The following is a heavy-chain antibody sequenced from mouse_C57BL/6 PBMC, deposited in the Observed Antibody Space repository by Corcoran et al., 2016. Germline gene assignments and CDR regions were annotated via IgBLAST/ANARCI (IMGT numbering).Heavy chain of an antibody. J-gene: IGHJ3*01. Sequence: QIQLVQSGPELKKPGETVKISCKASGYTFTTYGMSWVKQAPGKGLKWMGWINTYSGVPTYADDFKGRFAFSLVTSASTAYLQINNLKNEDTATYFCAKGDYRRGFAYWGQGTLVTVSA. V-gene: IGHV9-3*01. CDR2: INTYSGVP. D-gene: IGHD2-4*01. CDR1: GYTFTTYG. CDR3: AKGDYRRGFAY.